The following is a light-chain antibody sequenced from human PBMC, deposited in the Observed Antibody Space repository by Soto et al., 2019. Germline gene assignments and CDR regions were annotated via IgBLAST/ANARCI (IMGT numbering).Light chain of an antibody. CDR3: QQYNSYSWT. CDR1: QSISSL. J-gene: IGKJ1*01. CDR2: EAS. Sequence: DIQMTQSPSTLSASLGDRATIPYGGSQSISSLLALYQQRPGEAPMLLIYEASMVGSGIPSRFSGSGSGTEFTLTISSLQSDDFAFYYCQQYNSYSWTFGQGTKVDIK. V-gene: IGKV1-5*03.